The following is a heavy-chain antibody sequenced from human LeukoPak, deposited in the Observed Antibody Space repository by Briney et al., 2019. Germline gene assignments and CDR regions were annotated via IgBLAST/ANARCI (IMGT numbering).Heavy chain of an antibody. CDR2: IYHSGST. D-gene: IGHD3-3*01. V-gene: IGHV4-30-2*01. CDR1: GGSISSGGYS. Sequence: SQTLSLTCAVSGGSISSGGYSWSWIRRPPGKGLEWIGYIYHSGSTYYNPSLKSRVTISVDTSKNQFSLKLSSVTAADTAVYYCARADFWSGLSGYWGQGTLVTVSS. J-gene: IGHJ4*02. CDR3: ARADFWSGLSGY.